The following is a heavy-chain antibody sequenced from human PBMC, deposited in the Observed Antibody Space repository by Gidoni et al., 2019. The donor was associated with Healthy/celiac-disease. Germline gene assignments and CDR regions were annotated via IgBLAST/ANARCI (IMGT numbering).Heavy chain of an antibody. Sequence: QVQLVQSGAEVKKPGASVKVSCKASGYTFTGSYMHWVRQAPGQGLEWMGWINPNSGGTNYAQKFQGRVTMTRDTSISTAYMELSRLRSDDTAVYYCARDPTDYGDYFNYYYGMDVWGQGTTVTVSS. V-gene: IGHV1-2*02. CDR3: ARDPTDYGDYFNYYYGMDV. J-gene: IGHJ6*02. CDR2: INPNSGGT. D-gene: IGHD4-17*01. CDR1: GYTFTGSY.